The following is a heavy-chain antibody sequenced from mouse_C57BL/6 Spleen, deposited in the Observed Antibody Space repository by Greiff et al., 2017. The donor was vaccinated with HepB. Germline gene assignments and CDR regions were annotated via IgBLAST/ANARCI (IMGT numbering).Heavy chain of an antibody. J-gene: IGHJ2*01. V-gene: IGHV1-52*01. Sequence: VQLQQSGAELVRPGSSVKLSCKASGYTFTSYWMHWVKQRPIQGLEWIGNIDPSDSETHYNQKFKDKATLTVDKSSSTAYMQLSSLTSEESAVYYCAITPITTVVATNYLDYWGRGTTLTVSS. D-gene: IGHD1-1*01. CDR3: AITPITTVVATNYLDY. CDR2: IDPSDSET. CDR1: GYTFTSYW.